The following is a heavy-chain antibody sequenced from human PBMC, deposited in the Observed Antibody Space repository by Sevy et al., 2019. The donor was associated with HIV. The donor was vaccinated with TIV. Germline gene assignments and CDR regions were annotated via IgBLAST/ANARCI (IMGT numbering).Heavy chain of an antibody. CDR1: GDSITSNNYY. D-gene: IGHD3-22*01. Sequence: SETLSLSCTVSGDSITSNNYYWGWIRQPPGKGLEWIGSVYYSGSAYYNPSLKSRLAMSVDTATNEFSLRLTSVTAADMGVYHCARHRTYGGRGYFPYSFDSWGQGTLVTVSS. CDR2: VYYSGSA. J-gene: IGHJ4*02. V-gene: IGHV4-39*01. CDR3: ARHRTYGGRGYFPYSFDS.